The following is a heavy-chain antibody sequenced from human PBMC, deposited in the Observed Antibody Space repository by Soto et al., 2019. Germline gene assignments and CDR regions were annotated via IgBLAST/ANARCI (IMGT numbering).Heavy chain of an antibody. CDR1: GFTFRRDW. CDR3: SGGGGDAV. J-gene: IGHJ4*02. Sequence: EERLVESGGGLVQPGGSLRLSCAISGFTFRRDWMNWVRQAPGKGLEWVAHINQDGTQKYYVDSVKGRFTIFRDNAKNSLYLQMNSLGVEDTAVYYCSGGGGDAVWGQGTLVTVSS. CDR2: INQDGTQK. D-gene: IGHD3-16*01. V-gene: IGHV3-7*04.